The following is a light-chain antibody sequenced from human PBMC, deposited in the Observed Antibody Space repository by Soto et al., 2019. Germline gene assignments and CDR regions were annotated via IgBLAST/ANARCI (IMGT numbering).Light chain of an antibody. CDR2: DIS. V-gene: IGKV3-11*01. J-gene: IGKJ4*01. CDR3: QQRSNWPPT. Sequence: EIVMTQSPATLSVSPGERATLSCRASQSVSSNLAWYQQKPGQAPSLLIYDISARATGIPTRFSGSGSGTDFTLTISRLEPEDFAVYYCQQRSNWPPTFGGGTKVDIK. CDR1: QSVSSN.